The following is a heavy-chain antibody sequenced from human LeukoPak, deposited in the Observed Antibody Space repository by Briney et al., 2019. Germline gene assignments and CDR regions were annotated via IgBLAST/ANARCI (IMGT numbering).Heavy chain of an antibody. CDR1: GFTVSSNY. CDR3: ARAGSGGQGFDY. Sequence: GGSLRLSCAASGFTVSSNYMSWVRQAPGKGLEWVSVIYSGGSTYYADSVKGRFTIPRDNSKNTLYLQMNSLRAEDTAVYYCARAGSGGQGFDYWGQGTLVTVSS. D-gene: IGHD2-15*01. CDR2: IYSGGST. J-gene: IGHJ4*02. V-gene: IGHV3-53*01.